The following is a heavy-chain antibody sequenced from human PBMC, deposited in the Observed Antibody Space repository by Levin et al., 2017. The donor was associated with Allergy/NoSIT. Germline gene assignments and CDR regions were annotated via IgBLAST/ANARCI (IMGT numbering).Heavy chain of an antibody. CDR3: ARDYYGY. Sequence: PGGSLRLSCAVYGGSFSDYSWTWIRQPPGKGLQWIGEINHNGSTNYNPSLKSRVTISVDTSTKQFSLKLYSVTAADTAVYYCARDYYGYWGQGTLVTVSS. CDR2: INHNGST. CDR1: GGSFSDYS. J-gene: IGHJ4*02. V-gene: IGHV4-34*01.